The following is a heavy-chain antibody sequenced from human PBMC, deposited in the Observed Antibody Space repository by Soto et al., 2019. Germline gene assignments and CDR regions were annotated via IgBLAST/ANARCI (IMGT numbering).Heavy chain of an antibody. CDR1: GYSFTTYW. CDR2: IYPGDSDT. J-gene: IGHJ5*02. Sequence: GESLKISCKGSGYSFTTYWIAWVRQMPGKGLECMGTIYPGDSDTRYSPSFQGQVTISADKSINTAYLQWSSLKASDSAIYYCARPFDTSGWYDHWGQGTLVTVSS. V-gene: IGHV5-51*01. CDR3: ARPFDTSGWYDH. D-gene: IGHD6-19*01.